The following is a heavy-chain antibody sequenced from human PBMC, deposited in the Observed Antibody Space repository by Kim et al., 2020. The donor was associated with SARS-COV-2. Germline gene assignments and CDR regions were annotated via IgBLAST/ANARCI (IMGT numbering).Heavy chain of an antibody. CDR1: GGSFSGYY. Sequence: SETLSLTCAVYGGSFSGYYWSWIRQPPGKGLEWIGEINHSGSTNYNPSLKSRVTISVDTSKNQFSLKLSSVTAADTAVYYCARGRGRITMVRGVIGWFDPGGQGTLVTVSS. D-gene: IGHD3-10*01. CDR3: ARGRGRITMVRGVIGWFDP. CDR2: INHSGST. J-gene: IGHJ5*02. V-gene: IGHV4-34*01.